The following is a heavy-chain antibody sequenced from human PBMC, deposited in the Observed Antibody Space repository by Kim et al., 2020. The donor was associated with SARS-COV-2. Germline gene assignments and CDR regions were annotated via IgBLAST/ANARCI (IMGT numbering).Heavy chain of an antibody. CDR3: SGNYYDSSGYYGVSLADPAYDAFDI. CDR2: INTNTGNP. CDR1: GYTFTSYA. J-gene: IGHJ3*02. Sequence: ASVKVSCKASGYTFTSYAMNWVRQAPGQGLEWMGWINTNTGNPTYAQGFTGRFVFSLDTSVSTAYLQISSLKAEDTAVYYCSGNYYDSSGYYGVSLADPAYDAFDIWGQGTMVTVSS. V-gene: IGHV7-4-1*02. D-gene: IGHD3-22*01.